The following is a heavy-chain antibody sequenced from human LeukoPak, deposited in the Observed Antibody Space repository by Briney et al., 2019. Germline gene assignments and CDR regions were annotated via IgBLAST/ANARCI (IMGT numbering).Heavy chain of an antibody. V-gene: IGHV4-59*12. CDR1: GGSISTYY. D-gene: IGHD5-18*01. CDR3: RGYSYGLGSCYFDY. CDR2: IYYSGST. Sequence: SETLSLTCTVSGGSISTYYWSWIRQPPGKGLEWIGYIYYSGSTNYNPSLKSRVTISVDTSKNQFSLKLSSVTAADTAVYYCRGYSYGLGSCYFDYWGQGTLVTVSS. J-gene: IGHJ4*02.